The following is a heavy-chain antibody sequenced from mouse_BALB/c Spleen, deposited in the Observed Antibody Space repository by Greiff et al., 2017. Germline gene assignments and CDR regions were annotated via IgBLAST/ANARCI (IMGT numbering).Heavy chain of an antibody. V-gene: IGHV3-2*02. J-gene: IGHJ3*01. CDR2: ISYSGST. CDR1: GYSITSDYA. D-gene: IGHD2-3*01. CDR3: ARSGDGYYVPFAY. Sequence: EVQLQESGPGLVKPSQSLSLTCTVTGYSITSDYAWNWIRQFPGNKLEWMGYISYSGSTSYNPSLKSRISITRDTSKNQFFLQLNSVTTEDTATYYCARSGDGYYVPFAYWGQGTLVTVSA.